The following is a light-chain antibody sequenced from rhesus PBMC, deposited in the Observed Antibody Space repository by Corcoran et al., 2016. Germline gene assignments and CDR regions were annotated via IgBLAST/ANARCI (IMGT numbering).Light chain of an antibody. V-gene: IGKV1-22*01. CDR1: QSISGW. J-gene: IGKJ1*01. Sequence: DIRMTQSPSSLSASVGDTVTITCRASQSISGWLAWYPQKPGKAPKLLIYKASTLQSGVPSRFSGSGSGTDFTLSISSLQSEDFGAYYCQQYTSSPPTFGQGTKVEIK. CDR2: KAS. CDR3: QQYTSSPPT.